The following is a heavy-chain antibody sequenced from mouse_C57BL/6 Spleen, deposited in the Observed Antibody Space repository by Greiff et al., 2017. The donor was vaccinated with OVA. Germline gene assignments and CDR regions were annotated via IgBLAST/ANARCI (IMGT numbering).Heavy chain of an antibody. V-gene: IGHV5-17*01. Sequence: EVQGVESGGGLVKPGGSLKLSCAASGFTFSDDGMHWVRQAPEKGLEWVAYISSGSSTIYYADTVKGRFTISRDNAKNTLFLQMTSLRSEDTAMYYCARGGYYSNYYAMDYWGQGTSVTVSS. CDR3: ARGGYYSNYYAMDY. CDR1: GFTFSDDG. J-gene: IGHJ4*01. CDR2: ISSGSSTI. D-gene: IGHD2-5*01.